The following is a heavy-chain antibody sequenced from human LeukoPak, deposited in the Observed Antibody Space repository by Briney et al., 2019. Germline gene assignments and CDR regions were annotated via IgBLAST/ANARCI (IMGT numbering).Heavy chain of an antibody. D-gene: IGHD3-22*01. V-gene: IGHV1-46*01. Sequence: ASVKVSCKASGYTFTKSYIHWVRQAPGQRLEWMGLINPGGDNTNYAQNFQGRVTMTTDTSTSTAYMELRSLRSDDTAVYYCARDLTHRRNYDNSGYQIVSAFWGQGTLVTVSS. J-gene: IGHJ4*02. CDR3: ARDLTHRRNYDNSGYQIVSAF. CDR2: INPGGDNT. CDR1: GYTFTKSY.